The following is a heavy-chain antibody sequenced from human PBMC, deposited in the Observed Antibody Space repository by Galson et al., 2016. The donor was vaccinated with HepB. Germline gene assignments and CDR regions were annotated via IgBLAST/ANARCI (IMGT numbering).Heavy chain of an antibody. CDR3: ARDLSGAAMVSFGMDV. V-gene: IGHV3-11*01. Sequence: SLRLSCAASGFTFSDYYMSWIRQAPGKGLEWVSYISSSGSTIYYADSVKGRFTISRDNAKNSLYLQMNSLRGEDTAVYYCARDLSGAAMVSFGMDVWGQGTTVTVSS. D-gene: IGHD5-18*01. CDR1: GFTFSDYY. J-gene: IGHJ6*02. CDR2: ISSSGSTI.